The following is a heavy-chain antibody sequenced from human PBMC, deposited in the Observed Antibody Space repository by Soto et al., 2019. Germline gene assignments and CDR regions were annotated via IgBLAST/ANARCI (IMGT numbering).Heavy chain of an antibody. CDR3: ARVPGDLTYYYYGMDV. CDR1: GFTFSDYY. Sequence: QVQLVESGGGLVKPGGSLRLSCAASGFTFSDYYMSWIRQAPGKGLEWVSYISSSSSYTNYADSVKGRFTISRDNAKNSLYLQMNSLRAEDTAVYYCARVPGDLTYYYYGMDVWGQGTTVTVSS. V-gene: IGHV3-11*06. D-gene: IGHD4-17*01. J-gene: IGHJ6*02. CDR2: ISSSSSYT.